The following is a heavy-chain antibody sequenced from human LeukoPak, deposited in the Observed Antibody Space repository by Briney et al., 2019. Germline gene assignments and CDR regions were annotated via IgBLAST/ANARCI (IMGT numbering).Heavy chain of an antibody. CDR1: GFAFSSYE. CDR2: ISSSGSTI. D-gene: IGHD3-22*01. CDR3: ARDLTMMAKGNC. J-gene: IGHJ4*02. V-gene: IGHV3-48*03. Sequence: PGGALRLSCAAAGFAFSSYEMNWGRQAPGKGLEGVSYISSSGSTIYYPDSLQGRFTISRDNAKNSLYLQMNSLRADDTAVYYCARDLTMMAKGNCWGQGTLVTVSS.